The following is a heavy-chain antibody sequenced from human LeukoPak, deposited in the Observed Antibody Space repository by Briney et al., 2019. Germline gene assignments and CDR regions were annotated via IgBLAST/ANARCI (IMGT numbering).Heavy chain of an antibody. V-gene: IGHV1-2*02. J-gene: IGHJ4*02. CDR1: GYTFTVYY. D-gene: IGHD5-18*01. CDR3: ARDRGYSYGYFDY. CDR2: INPNSGGT. Sequence: ASVKVSCKASGYTFTVYYMHWVRQAPGQGLEWMGWINPNSGGTNYAQKFQGRVTMTRDTSISTAYMELSRLRSDDTAVYYCARDRGYSYGYFDYWGQGTLVTVSS.